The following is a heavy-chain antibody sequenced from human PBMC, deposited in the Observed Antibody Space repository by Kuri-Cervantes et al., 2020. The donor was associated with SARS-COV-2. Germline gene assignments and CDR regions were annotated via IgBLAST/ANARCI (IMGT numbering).Heavy chain of an antibody. CDR1: GFTFSSYA. Sequence: GGSLRLSCAASGFTFSSYAMSWVRQAPGKGLEWVSYISSSGSTIYYADSVKGRFTISRDNAKNSLYLQMNSLRAEDTAVYYCAKVMAAAVEHGPDYWGQGTLVTVSS. D-gene: IGHD6-13*01. J-gene: IGHJ4*02. CDR3: AKVMAAAVEHGPDY. V-gene: IGHV3-48*04. CDR2: ISSSGSTI.